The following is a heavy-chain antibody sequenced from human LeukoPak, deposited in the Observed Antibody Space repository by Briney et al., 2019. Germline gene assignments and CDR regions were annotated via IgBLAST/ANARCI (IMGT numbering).Heavy chain of an antibody. D-gene: IGHD5-12*01. V-gene: IGHV3-23*01. Sequence: GGSLRLSCAASGFTFSTYAMTWVRHTPGKGLEWVSAVRGSGSDTYYADSVKGRFAISRDNSKNTLYLQMHSLRAEDTAIYYCAKTSRGNSAYDSPFDYWGQRTLVTVSS. CDR3: AKTSRGNSAYDSPFDY. J-gene: IGHJ4*02. CDR1: GFTFSTYA. CDR2: VRGSGSDT.